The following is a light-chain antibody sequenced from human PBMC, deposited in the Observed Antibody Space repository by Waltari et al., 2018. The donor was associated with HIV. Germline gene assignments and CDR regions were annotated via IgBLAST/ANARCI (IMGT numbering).Light chain of an antibody. CDR1: QSLSSKL. CDR3: QQYDKSLT. J-gene: IGKJ2*01. CDR2: GTS. Sequence: EIVMTQSPVTLSVSPGQRATLSCRASQSLSSKLLAWYQQRPGQAPRLLISGTSDRATGIPDRFSGSGSGTDFTLTISRLEPEDSAVYHCQQYDKSLTFGQGTKLEI. V-gene: IGKV3-20*01.